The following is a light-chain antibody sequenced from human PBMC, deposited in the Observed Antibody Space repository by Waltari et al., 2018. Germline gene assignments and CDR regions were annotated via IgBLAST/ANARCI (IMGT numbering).Light chain of an antibody. Sequence: QSALTQPRPVSGSPGQSVTIPCTGTSTDVGGYNHVSWYQQYPGKAPKLMIYDFSKRPSGVPDRFSGSKSGNTASLTISGLQAEDEVDYYCCSYAGSYTPWVFGGGTKLTVL. CDR1: STDVGGYNH. CDR3: CSYAGSYTPWV. J-gene: IGLJ3*02. V-gene: IGLV2-11*01. CDR2: DFS.